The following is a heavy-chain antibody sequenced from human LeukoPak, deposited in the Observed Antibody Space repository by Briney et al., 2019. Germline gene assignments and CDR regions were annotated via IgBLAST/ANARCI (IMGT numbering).Heavy chain of an antibody. CDR2: ISYDGSNK. J-gene: IGHJ5*02. D-gene: IGHD3-16*01. Sequence: PGRSLRLSCAASGFTFSSYAMHWVRQAPGKGLEWVAVISYDGSNKYYADSVKGRFTISRDNSKNTLYLQMNSLRAEDTAVYYCARGRMITSGDPYNWFDPWGQGTLVTVSS. V-gene: IGHV3-30-3*01. CDR3: ARGRMITSGDPYNWFDP. CDR1: GFTFSSYA.